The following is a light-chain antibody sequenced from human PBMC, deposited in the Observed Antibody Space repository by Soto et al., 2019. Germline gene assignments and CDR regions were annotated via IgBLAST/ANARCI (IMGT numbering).Light chain of an antibody. V-gene: IGKV1-5*03. CDR3: QQYNSYSLYT. J-gene: IGKJ2*01. CDR2: KAS. CDR1: QSISSW. Sequence: DIQMTQSPSTLSASVGDRVTITCRASQSISSWLAWYQQKPGKAPKLLIYKASSLESGVPSRFSGSGSGTEFTLTISSLQHDDFATYYCQQYNSYSLYTFGQGTKVDIK.